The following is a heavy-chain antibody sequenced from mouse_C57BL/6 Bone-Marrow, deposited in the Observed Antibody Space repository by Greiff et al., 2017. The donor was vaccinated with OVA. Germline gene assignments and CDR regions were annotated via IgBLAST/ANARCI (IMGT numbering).Heavy chain of an antibody. CDR2: IDPSDSYT. J-gene: IGHJ2*01. CDR3: ARVTGTWYFDY. D-gene: IGHD4-1*01. V-gene: IGHV1-59*01. Sequence: QVQLKQPGAELVRPGTSVKLSCKASGYTFTSYWMHWVKQRPGQGLEWIGVIDPSDSYTNYNQKFKGKATLTVDTSSSTAYMQLSSLTSEDSAVYYCARVTGTWYFDYWGQGTTLTVSS. CDR1: GYTFTSYW.